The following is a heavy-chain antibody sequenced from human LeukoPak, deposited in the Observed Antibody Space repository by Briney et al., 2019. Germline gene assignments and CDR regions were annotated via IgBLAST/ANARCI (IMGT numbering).Heavy chain of an antibody. CDR1: GFTFSTYA. CDR3: AREYCSSTNCYKTIDY. Sequence: AGGSLRLSCAASGFTFSTYAMHWVRQAPGKGLEYVSAISSNGGSTFYANSVKGRFTISRDNSKNTLYLQMGGLRAEDMAVYYCAREYCSSTNCYKTIDYWGQGTLVTVSS. V-gene: IGHV3-64*01. J-gene: IGHJ4*02. D-gene: IGHD2-2*02. CDR2: ISSNGGST.